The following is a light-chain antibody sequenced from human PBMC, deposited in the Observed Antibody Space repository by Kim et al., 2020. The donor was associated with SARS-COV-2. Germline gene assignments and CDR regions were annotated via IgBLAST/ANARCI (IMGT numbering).Light chain of an antibody. CDR1: QRISSY. Sequence: ATLSWSQGERATLSCRASQRISSYVAWYQQKPGQAPRLLIYDASNRATGIPARFSGSGSGTDFTLTISSLEPEDVAVYYCQHRSTFGPGTKVDIK. CDR2: DAS. CDR3: QHRST. V-gene: IGKV3-11*01. J-gene: IGKJ3*01.